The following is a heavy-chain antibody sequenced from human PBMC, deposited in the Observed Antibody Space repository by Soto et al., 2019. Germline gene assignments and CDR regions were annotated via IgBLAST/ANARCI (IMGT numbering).Heavy chain of an antibody. CDR3: ARDRGAVAGTSFDP. Sequence: ASVKVSCKASGGTFSSYAISWVRQAPGQGLEWMGGIIPIFGTANYAQKFQGRVTITADESTSTAYMELSSLRSEDTAVYYCARDRGAVAGTSFDPWGQGTLVTVSS. J-gene: IGHJ5*02. V-gene: IGHV1-69*13. CDR2: IIPIFGTA. D-gene: IGHD6-19*01. CDR1: GGTFSSYA.